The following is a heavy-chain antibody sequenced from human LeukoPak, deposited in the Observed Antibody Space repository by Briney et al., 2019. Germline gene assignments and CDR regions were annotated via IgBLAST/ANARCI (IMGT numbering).Heavy chain of an antibody. D-gene: IGHD3-9*01. J-gene: IGHJ4*02. Sequence: PGGSLRLSCAASGFTFSSYGMHWVRQAPGKGLEWVAVIWYDGSNKYYADSVKGRFTISRDNSKNTLYLQMNSLRAEDTAVYYCARDRDYDILTGYATTDYWGQGTLVTVSS. CDR2: IWYDGSNK. CDR3: ARDRDYDILTGYATTDY. V-gene: IGHV3-33*01. CDR1: GFTFSSYG.